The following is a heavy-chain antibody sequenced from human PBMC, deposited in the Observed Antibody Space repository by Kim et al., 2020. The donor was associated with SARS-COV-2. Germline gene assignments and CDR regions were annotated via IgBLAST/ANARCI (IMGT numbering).Heavy chain of an antibody. D-gene: IGHD3-10*01. Sequence: SQNFKGRVTITRDTSAATSYMELSSLTSKDTAVYYCAREGSGSYNWFDPWGQGTLVTVSS. J-gene: IGHJ5*02. CDR3: AREGSGSYNWFDP. V-gene: IGHV1-3*01.